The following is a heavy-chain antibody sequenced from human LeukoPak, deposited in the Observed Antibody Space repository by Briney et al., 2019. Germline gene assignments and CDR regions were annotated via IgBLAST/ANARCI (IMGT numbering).Heavy chain of an antibody. D-gene: IGHD3-16*02. CDR3: ARVYDYVWGSYPQDDYYFDY. Sequence: ASVKVSCKASGYTFTGYYMHWVRQAPGQGLEWMGWINPNSGGTNYAQKFQGRVTMTRDTSFSTAYMELSRLRSDDTAVHYCARVYDYVWGSYPQDDYYFDYWGQGTLVTVSS. J-gene: IGHJ4*02. V-gene: IGHV1-2*02. CDR1: GYTFTGYY. CDR2: INPNSGGT.